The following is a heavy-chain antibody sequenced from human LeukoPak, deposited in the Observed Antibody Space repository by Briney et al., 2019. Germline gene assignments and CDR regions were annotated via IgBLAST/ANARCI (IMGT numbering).Heavy chain of an antibody. D-gene: IGHD3-3*01. V-gene: IGHV3-21*04. CDR1: GFTFSSST. CDR2: ISSTGTYI. Sequence: GGSLRLSCAASGFTFSSSTMNWVRQAPGKGLEWVSSISSTGTYIYYADSVKGRFTISRDNSKNTLYLQMNSLRAEDTAIYYCAKMGSPHYDFWSGYMWGQGTLVTVSS. J-gene: IGHJ4*02. CDR3: AKMGSPHYDFWSGYM.